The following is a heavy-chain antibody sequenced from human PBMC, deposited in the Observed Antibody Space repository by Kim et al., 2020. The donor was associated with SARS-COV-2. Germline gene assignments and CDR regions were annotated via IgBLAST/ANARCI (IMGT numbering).Heavy chain of an antibody. V-gene: IGHV3-11*06. CDR3: ASGPYYYDSSGFLSPGPDY. D-gene: IGHD3-22*01. CDR2: ISSSSYT. J-gene: IGHJ4*02. Sequence: GGSLRLSCAASGFTFSDYYMSWIRQAPGKGLEWVSYISSSSYTNYADSVKGRFTISRDNAKNSLYLQMNSLRADDTAVYYCASGPYYYDSSGFLSPGPDYWGQGTLVTVSS. CDR1: GFTFSDYY.